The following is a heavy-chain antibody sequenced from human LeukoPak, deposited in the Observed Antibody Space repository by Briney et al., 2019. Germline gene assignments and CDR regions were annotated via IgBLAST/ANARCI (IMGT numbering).Heavy chain of an antibody. J-gene: IGHJ5*02. CDR1: GFTFSNYE. Sequence: GGSLRLSCAASGFTFSNYEMXWVRQAPGXGLEWVSYISSSSSTIHYADSVKGRFTISRDNAKNSLYLQMNSLRPEDTAVYYCARGSARWFDPWGQGTLVTVSS. CDR3: ARGSARWFDP. V-gene: IGHV3-48*03. CDR2: ISSSSSTI.